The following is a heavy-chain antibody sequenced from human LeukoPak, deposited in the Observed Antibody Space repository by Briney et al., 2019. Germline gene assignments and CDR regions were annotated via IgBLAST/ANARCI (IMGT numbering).Heavy chain of an antibody. J-gene: IGHJ3*02. V-gene: IGHV3-21*04. CDR2: ISSSSSYI. Sequence: GGSLRLSCAASGFTFSSYSMNWVRQAPGKGLEWVSSISSSSSYIYYADSVKGRFTISRDNSKNTLYLQMNSLRAEDTAVYYCAKDLTLLWFGELFSDAFDIWGQGTMVTVSS. CDR3: AKDLTLLWFGELFSDAFDI. CDR1: GFTFSSYS. D-gene: IGHD3-10*01.